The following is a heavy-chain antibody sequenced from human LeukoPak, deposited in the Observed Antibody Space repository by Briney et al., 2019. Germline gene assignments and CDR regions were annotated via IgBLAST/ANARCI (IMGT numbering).Heavy chain of an antibody. CDR2: ISYDGSNK. CDR1: GFTFSSYA. D-gene: IGHD3-22*01. Sequence: GGSLRLSCAASGFTFSSYAMHWVRQAPGKGLEWVAVISYDGSNKYYADSVKGRFTISRDNSKNTLYLQMNSLRAEDTAVYCSARGQIVVVDNWGQGTLVTVSS. CDR3: ARGQIVVVDN. J-gene: IGHJ4*02. V-gene: IGHV3-30*04.